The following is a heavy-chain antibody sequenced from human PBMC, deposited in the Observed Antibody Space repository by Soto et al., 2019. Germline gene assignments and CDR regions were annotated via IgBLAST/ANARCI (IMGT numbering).Heavy chain of an antibody. CDR2: INHSGST. J-gene: IGHJ6*02. D-gene: IGHD3-3*02. V-gene: IGHV4-34*01. CDR1: GGSFSGYY. CDR3: ARGPLVYYYYGMDV. Sequence: SETLSLTCAVYGGSFSGYYWSWIRQPPGKGLEWIGEINHSGSTNYNPSLKSRVTISVDTSKNQFSLKLSSVTAADTAVYYCARGPLVYYYYGMDVWGQVTTVTVSS.